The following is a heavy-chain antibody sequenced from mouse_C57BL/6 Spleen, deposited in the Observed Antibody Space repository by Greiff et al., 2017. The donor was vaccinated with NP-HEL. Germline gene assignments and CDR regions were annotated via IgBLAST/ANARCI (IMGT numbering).Heavy chain of an antibody. CDR1: GYTFTDYE. CDR3: TRGVTTVVAYFDY. V-gene: IGHV1-15*01. D-gene: IGHD1-1*01. J-gene: IGHJ2*01. CDR2: IDPETGGT. Sequence: VQLQQSGAELVRPGASVTLSCKASGYTFTDYEMHWVKQTPVHGLEWIGAIDPETGGTAYNQKFKGKAILTADKSSSTAYMELRSLTSEDSAVYYCTRGVTTVVAYFDYWGQGTTLTVSS.